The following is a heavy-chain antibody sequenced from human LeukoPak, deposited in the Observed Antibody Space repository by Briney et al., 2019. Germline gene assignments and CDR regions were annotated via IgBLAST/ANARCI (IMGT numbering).Heavy chain of an antibody. V-gene: IGHV1-69*04. CDR1: GGTFSSYA. D-gene: IGHD3-10*01. Sequence: SVKVSCKASGGTFSSYAISWVRQAPGQGLEWMGRIIPILGIANYAQKFQGRVTITADKSTSTAYMELSSLRSEDTAVYYCATVPITMVRGAPRRGWFDPWGQGTLVTVSS. CDR3: ATVPITMVRGAPRRGWFDP. J-gene: IGHJ5*02. CDR2: IIPILGIA.